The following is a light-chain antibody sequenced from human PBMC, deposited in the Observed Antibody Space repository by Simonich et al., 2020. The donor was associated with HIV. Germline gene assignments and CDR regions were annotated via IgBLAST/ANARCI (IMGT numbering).Light chain of an antibody. Sequence: QSALTQPPSASGSPGQSVTISCTGTSSDVGTYKYVSWYQQHPGKAPKLMIFDVDKRPSGVPDRFSGSKSGNTASLTISGLQTEDESDYYCSSYAGTYTVLFGGGTKLTVL. CDR3: SSYAGTYTVL. CDR2: DVD. J-gene: IGLJ3*02. CDR1: SSDVGTYKY. V-gene: IGLV2-11*01.